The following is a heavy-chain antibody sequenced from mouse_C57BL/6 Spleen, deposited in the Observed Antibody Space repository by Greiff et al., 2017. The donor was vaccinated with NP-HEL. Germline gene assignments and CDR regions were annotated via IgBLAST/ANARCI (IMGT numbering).Heavy chain of an antibody. J-gene: IGHJ3*01. CDR3: ARVYDYDEAWFAY. CDR2: ISGGGGNT. D-gene: IGHD2-4*01. Sequence: EVKVEESGGGLVKPGGSLKLSCAASGFTFSSYTMSWVRQTPEKRLEWVATISGGGGNTYYPDSVKGRFTISRDNAKNTLYLQMSSLRSEDTALYYCARVYDYDEAWFAYWGQGTLVTVSA. CDR1: GFTFSSYT. V-gene: IGHV5-9*01.